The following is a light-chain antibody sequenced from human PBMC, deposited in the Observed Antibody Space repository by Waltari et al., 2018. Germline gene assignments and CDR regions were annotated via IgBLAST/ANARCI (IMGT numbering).Light chain of an antibody. Sequence: DIQMTQSPSSLSASIGDRVTITCRASQDISDFLAWYRQKPGKVPELLIYSASTLQSGVPSRFRGGGSGTDFTLTISSLQPEDVATYYCQKYNSAPPGVTFGQGTRLEIK. CDR1: QDISDF. CDR2: SAS. J-gene: IGKJ5*01. V-gene: IGKV1-27*01. CDR3: QKYNSAPPGVT.